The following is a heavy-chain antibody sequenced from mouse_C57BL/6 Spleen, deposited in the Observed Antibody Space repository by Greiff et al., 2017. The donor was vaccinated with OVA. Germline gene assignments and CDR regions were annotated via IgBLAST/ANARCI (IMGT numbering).Heavy chain of an antibody. J-gene: IGHJ2*01. D-gene: IGHD4-1*01. CDR1: GYAFSSSW. Sequence: QVQLKQSGPELVKPGASVKISCKASGYAFSSSWMNWVKQRPGTGLEWIGRIYPGDGDTNYNGKFKGKATLTADKSSSTAYMQLSSLTSEDSAVYFCASLTGTPGYWGQGTTLTVSS. CDR3: ASLTGTPGY. V-gene: IGHV1-82*01. CDR2: IYPGDGDT.